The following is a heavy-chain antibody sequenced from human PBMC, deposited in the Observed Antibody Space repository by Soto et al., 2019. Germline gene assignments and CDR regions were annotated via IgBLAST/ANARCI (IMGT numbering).Heavy chain of an antibody. CDR3: ASATYSNYDYYSYGMDV. CDR1: GGTFSSYA. CDR2: IIPIFGTA. V-gene: IGHV1-69*12. J-gene: IGHJ6*02. Sequence: QVQLVQSGAEVKKPGSSVKVSCKASGGTFSSYAISWVRQAPGQGLEWMGGIIPIFGTANYAQKFQGRVTITADESTSTAYMELSSLRSEDTAVYYCASATYSNYDYYSYGMDVWGQGTTVTVSS. D-gene: IGHD4-4*01.